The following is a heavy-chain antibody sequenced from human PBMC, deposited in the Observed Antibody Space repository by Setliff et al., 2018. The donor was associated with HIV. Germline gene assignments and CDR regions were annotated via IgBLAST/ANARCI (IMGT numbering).Heavy chain of an antibody. D-gene: IGHD3-16*01. CDR1: GGSINDHY. J-gene: IGHJ6*02. CDR2: INYSGRP. V-gene: IGHV4-59*11. CDR3: ARHNVITYGGLFFDYYYYGMDV. Sequence: SETLPLTCSLSGGSINDHYFSWIRQSPGKGLEWIGSINYSGRPKYNPSLNSRGTISLDTSKNELSLKLTSVTAADTALYYCARHNVITYGGLFFDYYYYGMDVWAHGTTVTVSS.